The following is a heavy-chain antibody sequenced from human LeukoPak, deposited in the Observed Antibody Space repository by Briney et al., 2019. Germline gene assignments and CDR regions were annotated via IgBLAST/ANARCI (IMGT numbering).Heavy chain of an antibody. CDR3: ARGGDIVGATRSAFDI. D-gene: IGHD1-26*01. Sequence: RGSLTLSCAASGFTVSSNYMSWVRQAPGKGLEWVSVLSSGGTTYYADSVKGRFTISRDNSKNTLYLQMNSLRAEDTAIYYCARGGDIVGATRSAFDIWGQGTMVTVSS. CDR2: LSSGGTT. V-gene: IGHV3-53*01. J-gene: IGHJ3*02. CDR1: GFTVSSNY.